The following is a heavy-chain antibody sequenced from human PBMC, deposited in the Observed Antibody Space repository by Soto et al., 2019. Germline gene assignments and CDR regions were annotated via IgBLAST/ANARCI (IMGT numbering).Heavy chain of an antibody. Sequence: QVQLQESGPGLVKPSGTLSLTCGVSGGSIKGNNWWSWVRQPPGKGLEWIGEIFHGGSTYYNPSLETRITISVDKSTNQFSRKLSSVTAADTAVYYCARVYSGSYSDSWGQGTLVTVSS. CDR3: ARVYSGSYSDS. J-gene: IGHJ4*02. CDR1: GGSIKGNNW. D-gene: IGHD1-26*01. V-gene: IGHV4-4*02. CDR2: IFHGGST.